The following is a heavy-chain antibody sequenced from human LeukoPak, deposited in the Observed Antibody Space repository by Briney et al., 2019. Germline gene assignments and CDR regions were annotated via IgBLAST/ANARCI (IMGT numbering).Heavy chain of an antibody. Sequence: GGSLRLSCAASGFTVSSNYMSWVRQAPGEGLEWVSVIDSVDGAYYADSVKGRFIISRDNSKNTLYLQMNSLRAEDTAVYYCARGGMVATIENWGQGTLVTVSS. CDR3: ARGGMVATIEN. D-gene: IGHD5-12*01. V-gene: IGHV3-53*01. CDR2: IDSVDGA. CDR1: GFTVSSNY. J-gene: IGHJ4*02.